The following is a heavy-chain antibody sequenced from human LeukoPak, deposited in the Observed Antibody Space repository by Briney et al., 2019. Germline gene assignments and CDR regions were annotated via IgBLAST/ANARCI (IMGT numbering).Heavy chain of an antibody. J-gene: IGHJ6*03. CDR2: VDHTGST. CDR3: AGGRVSSTTWYSTYSYSFYLDV. D-gene: IGHD1-1*01. Sequence: SGTLSLTCSVSDDSITMYYWTWIRQPPGKGLEWIGYVDHTGSTNFNPSLNGRVSISRDTTKNLFSLRLRSVTAADPAVYFCAGGRVSSTTWYSTYSYSFYLDVWGKGTTVTVSS. CDR1: DDSITMYY. V-gene: IGHV4-59*01.